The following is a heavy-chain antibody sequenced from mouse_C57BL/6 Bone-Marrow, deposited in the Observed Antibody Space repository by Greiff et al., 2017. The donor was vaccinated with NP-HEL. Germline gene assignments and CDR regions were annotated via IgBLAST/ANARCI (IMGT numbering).Heavy chain of an antibody. CDR2: IDPSDSYT. V-gene: IGHV1-59*01. CDR1: GYTFTSYW. J-gene: IGHJ3*01. CDR3: ARPPRGFAY. Sequence: QVQLQQPGAELVRPGTSVKLSCKASGYTFTSYWMHWVKQRPGQGLEWIGVIDPSDSYTNYNQKFKGKATLTVDTSSSTAYMQLSSLTSEDSAVYYCARPPRGFAYWGQGTLVTVSA.